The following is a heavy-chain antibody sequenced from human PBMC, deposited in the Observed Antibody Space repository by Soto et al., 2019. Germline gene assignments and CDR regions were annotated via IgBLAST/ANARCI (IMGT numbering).Heavy chain of an antibody. J-gene: IGHJ4*02. Sequence: EVQLLESGGGLVQPGGSLRLSCAASGFTFSSYAMSWVRQAPGKGLEWVSAISGSGGSTYYADSVKGRVTISRDNSKNALHLQMNSLRAEDTAVYYCARQWLAPGGSYFDYLGQGTLVTVSS. V-gene: IGHV3-23*01. CDR3: ARQWLAPGGSYFDY. CDR2: ISGSGGST. CDR1: GFTFSSYA. D-gene: IGHD6-19*01.